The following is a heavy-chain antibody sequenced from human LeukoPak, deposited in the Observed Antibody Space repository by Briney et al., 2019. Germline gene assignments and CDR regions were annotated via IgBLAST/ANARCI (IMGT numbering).Heavy chain of an antibody. V-gene: IGHV3-23*01. CDR1: GFTFSSYG. D-gene: IGHD6-13*01. J-gene: IGHJ4*02. CDR3: AKGQASWYLTSAHFDY. CDR2: ISGSGGST. Sequence: GGTLRLSCAASGFTFSSYGMSWVRQAPGKGLEWVSAISGSGGSTYYADSVKGRFTISRDNSKNTLYLQMNSLRAEDTAVYYCAKGQASWYLTSAHFDYWGQGTLVTVSS.